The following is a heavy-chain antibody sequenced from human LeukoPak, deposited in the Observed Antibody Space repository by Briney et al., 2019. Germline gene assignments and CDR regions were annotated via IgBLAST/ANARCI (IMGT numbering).Heavy chain of an antibody. V-gene: IGHV1-2*02. Sequence: GASVKVSCKASGYTFTSYAISWVRQAPGQGLEWMGWINPNSGGTNYAQKFQGRVTMTRDTSISTAYMELSRLRSDDTAVYYCARSRTGSGFLFDYWGQGTLVTVSS. J-gene: IGHJ4*02. CDR3: ARSRTGSGFLFDY. CDR2: INPNSGGT. CDR1: GYTFTSYA. D-gene: IGHD3-10*01.